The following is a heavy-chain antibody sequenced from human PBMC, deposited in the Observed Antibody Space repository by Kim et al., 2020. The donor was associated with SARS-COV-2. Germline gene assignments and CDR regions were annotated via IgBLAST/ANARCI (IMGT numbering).Heavy chain of an antibody. D-gene: IGHD3-3*01. CDR3: ARERTIFGVLMGLDH. CDR1: GYTFTNYF. CDR2: INPSGGNT. J-gene: IGHJ4*02. Sequence: ASVKVSCKPSGYTFTNYFVHWVRQAPGQGLEWVGAINPSGGNTMYAQKFQGRLTMTTDTSTSTIYMALNSLTSEDTAVYYCARERTIFGVLMGLDHWGQG. V-gene: IGHV1-46*01.